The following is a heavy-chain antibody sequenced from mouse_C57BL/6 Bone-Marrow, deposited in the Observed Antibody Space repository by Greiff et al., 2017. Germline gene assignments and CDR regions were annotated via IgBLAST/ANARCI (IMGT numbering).Heavy chain of an antibody. V-gene: IGHV1-85*01. CDR3: AREVDYGNYVWFAD. Sequence: VQLQQSGPELVKPGASVTLSCKASGYTFTSYDINWVKQRPGQGLEWIGSISPKAGSTKYNEKFKGKDTVTVATSSSTAYMELHSLTSEDSAVYFCAREVDYGNYVWFADWGKGTLVTVSA. CDR1: GYTFTSYD. J-gene: IGHJ3*01. CDR2: ISPKAGST. D-gene: IGHD2-1*01.